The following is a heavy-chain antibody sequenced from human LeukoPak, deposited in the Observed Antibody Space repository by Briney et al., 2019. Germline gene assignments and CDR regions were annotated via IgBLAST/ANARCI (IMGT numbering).Heavy chain of an antibody. Sequence: SETLSLTCSGSNYSISNSLYWGWLRQPPGKGLDWIGIIYRSGSTFYNPSLKSRVTISLDTSKNQFSLKLSSVTAADTAVYVWAEGTHRYQMDVWGKGTTVTVSS. CDR1: NYSISNSLY. J-gene: IGHJ6*04. D-gene: IGHD1-14*01. CDR2: IYRSGST. CDR3: AEGTHRYQMDV. V-gene: IGHV4-38-2*02.